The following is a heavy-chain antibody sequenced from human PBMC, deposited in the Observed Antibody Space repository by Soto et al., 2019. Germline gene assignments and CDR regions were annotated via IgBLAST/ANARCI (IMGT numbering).Heavy chain of an antibody. V-gene: IGHV3-21*01. CDR2: ISSSSSYI. CDR3: ATPSLPIFRVVIIR. J-gene: IGHJ4*02. D-gene: IGHD3-3*01. Sequence: RIACAACRLTVSSYGMNVTRQAPGKGLEWVSSISSSSSYIYYADSVKGRVTISRDNAKNSLYLQMNSLRAEDTAVYHCATPSLPIFRVVIIRRGQGTLVTVSS. CDR1: RLTVSSYG.